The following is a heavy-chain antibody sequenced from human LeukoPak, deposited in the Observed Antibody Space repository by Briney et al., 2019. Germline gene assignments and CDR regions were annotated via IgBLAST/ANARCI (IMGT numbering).Heavy chain of an antibody. CDR3: ATDTLRFRMDV. D-gene: IGHD3-3*01. Sequence: GGSLRLSCAASGFTFNSYTINWVRQAPGKGLEWVSSISSSGTYIYYADSVKGRFTISRDNSKNSLFLQMNSLGVEDTAVYYCATDTLRFRMDVWDNGTTVTVSS. CDR2: ISSSGTYI. V-gene: IGHV3-21*01. CDR1: GFTFNSYT. J-gene: IGHJ6*04.